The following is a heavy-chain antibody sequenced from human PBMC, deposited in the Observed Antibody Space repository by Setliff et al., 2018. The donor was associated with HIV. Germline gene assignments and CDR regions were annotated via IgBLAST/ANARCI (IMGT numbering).Heavy chain of an antibody. CDR2: IYYSGSS. CDR1: GGSISSYY. CDR3: ARVTSSPGYFLDY. J-gene: IGHJ4*02. V-gene: IGHV4-59*01. D-gene: IGHD1-1*01. Sequence: SETLSLTCTVSGGSISSYYWSVFRQPPGKGLEWIGYIYYSGSSNYNPSLKSRVTISVDTSNNQFSLMLSSATAADTAVCYCARVTSSPGYFLDYWGQGTLVTVSS.